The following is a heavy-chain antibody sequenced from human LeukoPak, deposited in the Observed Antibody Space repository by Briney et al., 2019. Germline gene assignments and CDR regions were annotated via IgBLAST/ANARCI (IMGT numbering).Heavy chain of an antibody. Sequence: AASVKVSYKASAGTFSSYAISWVRQAPGQGLAWMGGIIPILGTANYAQKFQGRVTITADESTRTAYMALSSLRSEDTAVYYCARLYDYGDYVGSGGGQGTLVTVPS. V-gene: IGHV1-69*01. CDR3: ARLYDYGDYVGSG. CDR1: AGTFSSYA. J-gene: IGHJ4*02. D-gene: IGHD4-17*01. CDR2: IIPILGTA.